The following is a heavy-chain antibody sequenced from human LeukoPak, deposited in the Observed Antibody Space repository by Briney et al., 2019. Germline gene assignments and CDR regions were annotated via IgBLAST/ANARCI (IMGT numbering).Heavy chain of an antibody. CDR1: GGSMNINNYY. Sequence: SETLSLTCTVFGGSMNINNYYWAWIRQPPGKGLEWIGSIYYTGNTYYNASLKSQVSISIDTSKNQFSLKLTSVTAADTSVYYCARQTGSGLFILPGGQGTLVTVSS. D-gene: IGHD3/OR15-3a*01. CDR3: ARQTGSGLFILP. CDR2: IYYTGNT. J-gene: IGHJ4*02. V-gene: IGHV4-39*01.